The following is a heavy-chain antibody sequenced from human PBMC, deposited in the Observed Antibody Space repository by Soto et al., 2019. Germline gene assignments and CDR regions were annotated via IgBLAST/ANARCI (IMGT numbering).Heavy chain of an antibody. J-gene: IGHJ4*02. CDR2: IKSKAAGGTT. Sequence: PGGSLRLSCVVSGLTLSDIWMNWVRQAPGKGLEWVGRIKSKAAGGTTDYAAPVKGRFSISRDDSTSTLFLHINSLRTEDTGVYYCSYGAHQYFDYWGQGA. D-gene: IGHD4-17*01. V-gene: IGHV3-15*07. CDR3: SYGAHQYFDY. CDR1: GLTLSDIW.